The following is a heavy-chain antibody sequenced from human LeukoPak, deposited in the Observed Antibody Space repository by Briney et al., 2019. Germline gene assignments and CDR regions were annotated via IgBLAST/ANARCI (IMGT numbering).Heavy chain of an antibody. CDR3: ARRDTSDYYAIDY. CDR2: LSGSGGST. CDR1: GFTFSSYP. Sequence: PGGSLRLSCAASGFTFSSYPMAWVRQAPGKGVEWVSTLSGSGGSTYYADSVKGRFTISRDNPKNTLYLKMNSLRAEDTALYYCARRDTSDYYAIDYWGRGTLVTVSS. D-gene: IGHD3-22*01. V-gene: IGHV3-23*01. J-gene: IGHJ4*02.